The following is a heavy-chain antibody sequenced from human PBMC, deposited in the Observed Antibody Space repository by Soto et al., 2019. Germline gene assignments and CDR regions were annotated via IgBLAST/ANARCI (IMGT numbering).Heavy chain of an antibody. J-gene: IGHJ4*02. CDR3: ARVPRGTSSSSGPAPTDH. CDR2: IYYSGST. Sequence: SETLSLTCNVSGGSISSGGYYWSWIRQHPGKGLEWIGYIYYSGSTYYNPSLKSRVTISVDTSKNQFSLKLSSVTAADTAVYYCARVPRGTSSSSGPAPTDHWGQAPLVT. D-gene: IGHD6-6*01. V-gene: IGHV4-31*03. CDR1: GGSISSGGYY.